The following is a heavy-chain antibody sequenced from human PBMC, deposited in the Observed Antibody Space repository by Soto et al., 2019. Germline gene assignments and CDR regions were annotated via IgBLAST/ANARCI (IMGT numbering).Heavy chain of an antibody. J-gene: IGHJ4*02. D-gene: IGHD2-8*02. CDR1: GGSFSGYY. CDR3: ARDKITGLFAY. Sequence: PSETLSLTCAVYGGSFSGYYWTWIRQPPGTGLEWIGEINHSGSTNYNPSLKSRVTISVDTSKNQFSLKLTSVTAADTAVYYCARDKITGLFAYWGQGTLVIVSS. V-gene: IGHV4-34*01. CDR2: INHSGST.